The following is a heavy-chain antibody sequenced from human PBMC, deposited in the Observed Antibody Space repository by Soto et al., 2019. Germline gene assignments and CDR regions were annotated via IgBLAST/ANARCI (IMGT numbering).Heavy chain of an antibody. CDR2: IYWDDDK. J-gene: IGHJ4*02. CDR1: GFSLSSTRMA. CDR3: AHIVVAGLGYYFDY. V-gene: IGHV2-5*02. D-gene: IGHD6-19*01. Sequence: QITLKESGPTLVKPTQTLTLTCTFSGFSLSSTRMAVGWIRQPPGKALEWLALIYWDDDKRYSPFLKSRVTITKATTKNQVVLTMYNMDTVDTARSYCAHIVVAGLGYYFDYWGEGKLVPVSS.